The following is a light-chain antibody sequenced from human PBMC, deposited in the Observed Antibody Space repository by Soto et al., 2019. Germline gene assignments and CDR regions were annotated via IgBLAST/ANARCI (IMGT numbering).Light chain of an antibody. CDR1: QSVSSSY. Sequence: EIVLTQSPGTLSLSPGERVTLSCRASQSVSSSYLAWYQQKPGQAPRLLIYGASSRATGIPDRFSGSGSGTDFTLTISRLEPEDFAVYYCQQYRSSPRTFGQGTKLEIK. CDR3: QQYRSSPRT. J-gene: IGKJ2*01. CDR2: GAS. V-gene: IGKV3-20*01.